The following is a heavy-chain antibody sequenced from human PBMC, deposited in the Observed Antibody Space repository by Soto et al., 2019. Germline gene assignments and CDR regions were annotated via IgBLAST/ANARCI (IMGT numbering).Heavy chain of an antibody. D-gene: IGHD3-3*01. CDR2: INPSGGST. J-gene: IGHJ5*02. Sequence: GASVKVSCKASGYTFTSYYMHWVRQAPGQGLEWMGIINPSGGSTSYAQKFQGRVTMTRDTSTSTVYMELSSLRSEDTAVYYCAGVYPHLRFLEWFPAFDPWGQGTLVTVSS. CDR1: GYTFTSYY. CDR3: AGVYPHLRFLEWFPAFDP. V-gene: IGHV1-46*03.